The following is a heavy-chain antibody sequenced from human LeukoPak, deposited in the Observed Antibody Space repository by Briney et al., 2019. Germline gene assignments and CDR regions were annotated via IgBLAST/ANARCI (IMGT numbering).Heavy chain of an antibody. D-gene: IGHD3-10*01. Sequence: PSETLSLTCTVSRGSLSPLYWSWLRQPPRKGLEFIGYIYYGGTTNYNPSLKSRVTLSVDTSKNQFSLKLSSVTAADTAVYYCARGGVSAIYHFDYWGQGTLVTVFS. CDR1: RGSLSPLY. J-gene: IGHJ4*02. CDR2: IYYGGTT. CDR3: ARGGVSAIYHFDY. V-gene: IGHV4-59*11.